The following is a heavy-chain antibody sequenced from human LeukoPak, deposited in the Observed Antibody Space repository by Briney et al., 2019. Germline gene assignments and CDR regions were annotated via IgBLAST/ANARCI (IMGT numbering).Heavy chain of an antibody. D-gene: IGHD5-24*01. V-gene: IGHV1-69*13. Sequence: ASVKVSCKASGYTFTSNYIHWVRQAPGQGLEWMGGIIPIFGTANYAQKFQGRVTITADESTSTAYMELSSLRSEDTAVYYCARAPRRDGYNSHWGQGTLVTVSS. CDR2: IIPIFGTA. CDR3: ARAPRRDGYNSH. J-gene: IGHJ4*02. CDR1: GYTFTSNY.